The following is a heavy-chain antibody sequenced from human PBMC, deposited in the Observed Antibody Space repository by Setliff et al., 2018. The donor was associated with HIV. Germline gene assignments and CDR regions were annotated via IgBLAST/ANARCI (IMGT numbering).Heavy chain of an antibody. D-gene: IGHD3-10*01. CDR3: AREGLWFGDRGYYMDV. V-gene: IGHV1-18*04. J-gene: IGHJ6*03. CDR2: ITDYNGNT. CDR1: GYTFTDYY. Sequence: ASVKVSCKASGYTFTDYYMHWVRQAPGQGLEWMGWITDYNGNTNYAQKLQGKVTMTTDTSTSTAYMELRSLRPDDTAVYYCAREGLWFGDRGYYMDVWGTGTAVTVSS.